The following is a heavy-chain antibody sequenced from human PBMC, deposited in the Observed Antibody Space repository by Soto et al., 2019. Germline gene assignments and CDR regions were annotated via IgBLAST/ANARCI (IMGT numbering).Heavy chain of an antibody. CDR2: IWYDGSNK. Sequence: QVQLVESGGGVVQPGRSLRLSCAASGFTFSSYGMHWVRQAPGKGLEWVAVIWYDGSNKYYADSVKGRFTISRDNSKNTLYRQMNSLRDEDTAVYYCARDCAGYSSGWYQRGGFDYWGQGTLVTVSS. V-gene: IGHV3-33*01. CDR3: ARDCAGYSSGWYQRGGFDY. D-gene: IGHD6-19*01. CDR1: GFTFSSYG. J-gene: IGHJ4*02.